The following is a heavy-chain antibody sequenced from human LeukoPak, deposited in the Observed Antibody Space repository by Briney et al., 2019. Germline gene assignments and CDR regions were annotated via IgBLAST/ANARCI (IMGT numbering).Heavy chain of an antibody. CDR1: GFTFSSYG. J-gene: IGHJ4*02. V-gene: IGHV3-30*02. CDR2: IRYDGSNK. Sequence: GGSLRLSCAASGFTFSSYGMHWVRQAPGKGLEWVAFIRYDGSNKYYTDSVKGRFTISRDNSKNTLYLQMNSLRAEDTAVYYCARGITMVRGVTLDYWGQGTLVTVSS. D-gene: IGHD3-10*01. CDR3: ARGITMVRGVTLDY.